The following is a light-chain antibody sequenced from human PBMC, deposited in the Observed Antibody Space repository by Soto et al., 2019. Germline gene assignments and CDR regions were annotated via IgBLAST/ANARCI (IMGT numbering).Light chain of an antibody. J-gene: IGLJ2*01. CDR3: LLSYRGARHVV. Sequence: QAVVTQEPSLTVSPGGTVTLTCGSTTGAVTSGHYPSWFQQKPGQAPGTLIYDTSNKHSWTPARLSGSLLGGKAALTLSGGGPEDEAEYYCLLSYRGARHVVFGGGTKVALL. V-gene: IGLV7-46*01. CDR1: TGAVTSGHY. CDR2: DTS.